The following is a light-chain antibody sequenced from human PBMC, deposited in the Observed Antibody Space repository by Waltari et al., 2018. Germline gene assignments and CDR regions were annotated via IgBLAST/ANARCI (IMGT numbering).Light chain of an antibody. J-gene: IGKJ1*01. V-gene: IGKV2-28*01. CDR2: LGS. Sequence: DIVMTQSPLSLPVTPGEPASISCRSSQSLLHSNGYNYLDWYLQKPGQSPHLLIYLGSNRASGVPDRFSGSGSGTDFTLKISRVEAEDVGVYYCMQALQTPRRTFGQGTKVEIK. CDR3: MQALQTPRRT. CDR1: QSLLHSNGYNY.